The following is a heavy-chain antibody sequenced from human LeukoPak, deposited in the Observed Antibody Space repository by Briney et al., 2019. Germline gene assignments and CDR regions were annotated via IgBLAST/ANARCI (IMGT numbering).Heavy chain of an antibody. CDR3: ARLRSNFRPHYMDV. V-gene: IGHV5-51*01. D-gene: IGHD4-11*01. J-gene: IGHJ6*03. CDR2: IYPGDSDT. Sequence: GKSLKISCKGSGYSFTSYWIAWVRQMPGEGLGWMGIIYPGDSDTRYSPSFQGQVTISADKSISTAYLQWSSLKASDTAMYYCARLRSNFRPHYMDVWGKGTTVTVSS. CDR1: GYSFTSYW.